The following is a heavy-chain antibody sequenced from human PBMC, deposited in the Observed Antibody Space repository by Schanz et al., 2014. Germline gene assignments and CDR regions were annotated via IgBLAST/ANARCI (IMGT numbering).Heavy chain of an antibody. CDR2: LSGSGGST. CDR3: ARDRGYCSGGSCLTVDY. J-gene: IGHJ4*02. CDR1: GFTFSSYA. V-gene: IGHV3-23*01. D-gene: IGHD2-15*01. Sequence: EVQLLESGGGLVQPGGSLRLSCAASGFTFSSYAMSWVRQAPGKGLEWVSALSGSGGSTYYADSVKGRFTMSRDNSKNTVYLQMNRLRAEDTAVFYCARDRGYCSGGSCLTVDYWGQGTLVTVSS.